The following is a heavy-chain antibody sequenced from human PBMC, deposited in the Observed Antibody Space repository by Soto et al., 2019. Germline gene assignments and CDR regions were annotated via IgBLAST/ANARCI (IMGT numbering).Heavy chain of an antibody. V-gene: IGHV4-59*01. Sequence: SETLSLTCTVSGGSISSYYWSWIRQPPGKGLEWIGYIYYSGSTNYNPSLKSRVTISVDTSKNQFSLKLSSVTAADTAVYYCARGVVGATDDYFDYWGQGTLVTVSS. D-gene: IGHD1-26*01. CDR2: IYYSGST. J-gene: IGHJ4*02. CDR3: ARGVVGATDDYFDY. CDR1: GGSISSYY.